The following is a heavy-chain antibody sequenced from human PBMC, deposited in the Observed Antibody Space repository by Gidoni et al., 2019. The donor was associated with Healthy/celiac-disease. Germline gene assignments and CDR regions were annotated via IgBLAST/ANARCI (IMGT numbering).Heavy chain of an antibody. Sequence: QVQLVGSGGGVVQPGRSLRLSCAASGFPFRSSDMHWVRQAPGKGLEWVAVISDDGSNKYYADSVKGRFTISRDNSKNTLYLQMNSLRAEDTAVYYCAREHGSSWYGGGFGYWGQGTLVTVSS. D-gene: IGHD6-13*01. CDR2: ISDDGSNK. J-gene: IGHJ4*02. CDR3: AREHGSSWYGGGFGY. CDR1: GFPFRSSD. V-gene: IGHV3-30*04.